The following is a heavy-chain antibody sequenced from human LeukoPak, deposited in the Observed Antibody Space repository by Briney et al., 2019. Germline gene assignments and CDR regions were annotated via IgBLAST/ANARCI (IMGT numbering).Heavy chain of an antibody. CDR1: GGSVSSGSYY. V-gene: IGHV4-61*01. Sequence: SETLSLTCTVSGGSVSSGSYYWSWIRQPPGKGLEWIGYIYYSGSTNYNPSLKSRVTISVDTSRNQLSLKLSSMTAADTAVYYCARVTATTCWFDPWGQGTLVTVSS. D-gene: IGHD4-17*01. J-gene: IGHJ5*02. CDR3: ARVTATTCWFDP. CDR2: IYYSGST.